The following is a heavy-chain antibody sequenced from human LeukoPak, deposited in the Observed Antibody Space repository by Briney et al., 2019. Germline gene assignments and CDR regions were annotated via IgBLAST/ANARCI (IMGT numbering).Heavy chain of an antibody. CDR3: ARDSSLGGFDP. J-gene: IGHJ5*02. CDR1: GDSFSSNNY. V-gene: IGHV4-59*01. CDR2: IYYSGST. Sequence: SETLSLTCAVSGDSFSSNNYWTWVRQPPGKGLEWIGYIYYSGSTNYNPSLKSRVTISVDTSKNQFSLKLSSVTAADTAVYYCARDSSLGGFDPWGQGTLATVSS.